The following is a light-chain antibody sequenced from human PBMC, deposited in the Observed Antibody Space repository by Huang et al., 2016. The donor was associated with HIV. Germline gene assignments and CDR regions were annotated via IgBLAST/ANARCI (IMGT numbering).Light chain of an antibody. CDR2: KAS. Sequence: DIQMTQSPSTLSASVGDRVTITCRASQSISSWLAWYQQKPGKAPKLLIYKASSLESGVPSRFSGSGSGTEITRNISSLQPDDFATEYCQQYNSYWTFGQGTKVEIK. J-gene: IGKJ1*01. CDR3: QQYNSYWT. CDR1: QSISSW. V-gene: IGKV1-5*03.